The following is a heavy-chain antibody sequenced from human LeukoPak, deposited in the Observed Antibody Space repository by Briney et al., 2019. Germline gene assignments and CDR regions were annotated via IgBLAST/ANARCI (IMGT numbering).Heavy chain of an antibody. CDR1: GYIFTSYG. J-gene: IGHJ3*02. D-gene: IGHD5-12*01. V-gene: IGHV1-18*01. CDR2: ISTYNGDT. Sequence: ASVKVSCKASGYIFTSYGITWVRQAPGQGLEWMGWISTYNGDTNYAQKPQGRVTMTTDTSTSTAYMELRSLRSDDTAVYYCARDLSGLSAFEIWGQGTMVTVSS. CDR3: ARDLSGLSAFEI.